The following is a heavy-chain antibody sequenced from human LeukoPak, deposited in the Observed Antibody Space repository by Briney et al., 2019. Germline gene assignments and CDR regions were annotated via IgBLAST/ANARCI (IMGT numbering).Heavy chain of an antibody. D-gene: IGHD6-19*01. Sequence: ASETLSLTCTVSGGSISSSYWSWIRQPPGKGLEWIGYIYYSGSTNYNPSFKSRVAISVDTSKNQFSLKLSSVTAADTAVYYCATWGIVVAGTFDYWGQGTLVTVST. V-gene: IGHV4-59*08. J-gene: IGHJ4*02. CDR3: ATWGIVVAGTFDY. CDR2: IYYSGST. CDR1: GGSISSSY.